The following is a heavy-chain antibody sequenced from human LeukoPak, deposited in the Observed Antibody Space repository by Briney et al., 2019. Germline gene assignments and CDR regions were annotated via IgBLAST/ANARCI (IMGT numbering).Heavy chain of an antibody. D-gene: IGHD6-19*01. Sequence: SVKVSCKASGGTFSSYAISWVRQAPGQGLEWMGGIIPIFGTANYAQKFQGRVTITADESTSTAYMELSSLRSEDTAVYYCARDQRQWLGNYYYYYGMDVWGQGTTVTVSS. V-gene: IGHV1-69*13. CDR3: ARDQRQWLGNYYYYYGMDV. J-gene: IGHJ6*02. CDR2: IIPIFGTA. CDR1: GGTFSSYA.